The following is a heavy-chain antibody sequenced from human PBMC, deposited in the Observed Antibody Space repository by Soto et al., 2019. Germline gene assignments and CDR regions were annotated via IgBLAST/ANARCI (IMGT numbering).Heavy chain of an antibody. CDR2: IIPILGIA. CDR3: ARDGSYYYDSSGLRTGDY. D-gene: IGHD3-22*01. V-gene: IGHV1-69*08. CDR1: GGTFSSYT. J-gene: IGHJ4*02. Sequence: QVQLVQSGAEVKKPGSSVKVSCKASGGTFSSYTISWVRQAPGQGLEWMGRIIPILGIANYAQKFQGRVTITADKSTSTAYMELSSLRSEDTAGYYCARDGSYYYDSSGLRTGDYWGQGPLVTVSS.